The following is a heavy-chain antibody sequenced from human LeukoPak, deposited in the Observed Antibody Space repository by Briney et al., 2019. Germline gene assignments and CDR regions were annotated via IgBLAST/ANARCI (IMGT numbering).Heavy chain of an antibody. Sequence: GASVKVSCTASGYTFTNYALQWVRQAPGQRLEWMGWINAGNGNTRYSQRFQGRVTITRDTSASTAYMELSSLRSEDTAVYYCARSVDQLLPASYNWFDPWGQGTLVTVSS. CDR2: INAGNGNT. J-gene: IGHJ5*02. CDR3: ARSVDQLLPASYNWFDP. D-gene: IGHD2-2*01. V-gene: IGHV1-3*01. CDR1: GYTFTNYA.